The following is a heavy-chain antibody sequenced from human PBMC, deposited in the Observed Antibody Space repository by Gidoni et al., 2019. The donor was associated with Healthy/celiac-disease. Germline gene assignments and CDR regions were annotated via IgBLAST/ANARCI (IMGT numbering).Heavy chain of an antibody. J-gene: IGHJ4*02. D-gene: IGHD3-22*01. Sequence: EVQLVESGGGLVQPGRSLRLSCTASGFTFSDYAMSWFRQAPGKGLEWVGFIRSKAYGGTTEYAASVKGRFTISRDDSKSIAYLQMNSLKTEDTAVYYCTRDYYDSSGFDYWGQGTLVTVSS. CDR1: GFTFSDYA. CDR2: IRSKAYGGTT. V-gene: IGHV3-49*03. CDR3: TRDYYDSSGFDY.